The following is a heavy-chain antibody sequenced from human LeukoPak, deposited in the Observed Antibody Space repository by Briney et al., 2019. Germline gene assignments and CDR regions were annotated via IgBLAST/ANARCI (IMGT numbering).Heavy chain of an antibody. Sequence: SETLSLTCAVYGGSFSGYYWSWIRQPPGKGLEWIGEINHSGSTNYNPSLKSRVTISVDTSKTQFSLKLSSVTAADTAVYYCASETYYYDSSGYYGRWFDPWGQGTLVTVSS. V-gene: IGHV4-34*01. CDR1: GGSFSGYY. D-gene: IGHD3-22*01. J-gene: IGHJ5*02. CDR2: INHSGST. CDR3: ASETYYYDSSGYYGRWFDP.